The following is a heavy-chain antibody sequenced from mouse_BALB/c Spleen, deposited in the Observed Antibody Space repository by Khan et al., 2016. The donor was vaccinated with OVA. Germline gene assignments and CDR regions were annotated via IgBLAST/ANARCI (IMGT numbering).Heavy chain of an antibody. CDR2: IRNSGST. V-gene: IGHV3-2*02. D-gene: IGHD1-1*01. CDR3: GSGGVLHRYPGCFAY. J-gene: IGHJ2*01. Sequence: EVKLLESGPGLLKPSQSLYITCNVTGYSITSYYAWNWIRQFPGNKLEWIAYIRNSGSTNYNPSLRSRITITPDKSKNKVFLQLTCLTTDDSAAYYCGSGGVLHRYPGCFAYWGQGTTLTVSA. CDR1: GYSITSYYA.